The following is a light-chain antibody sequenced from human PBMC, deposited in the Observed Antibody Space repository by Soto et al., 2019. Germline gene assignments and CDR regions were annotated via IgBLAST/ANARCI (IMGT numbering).Light chain of an antibody. Sequence: EVVLTQSPGTLSLSPGESVTVSCRASQSISSLYLAWYKQKPGQAPRLLIYVTSNRPTGIPDTFRGSGSGTDFSRTNTSLEPADCAVYYCQQYGDSHSPRYSFGHGTRLDIK. CDR3: QQYGDSHSPRYS. V-gene: IGKV3-20*01. J-gene: IGKJ2*03. CDR2: VTS. CDR1: QSISSLY.